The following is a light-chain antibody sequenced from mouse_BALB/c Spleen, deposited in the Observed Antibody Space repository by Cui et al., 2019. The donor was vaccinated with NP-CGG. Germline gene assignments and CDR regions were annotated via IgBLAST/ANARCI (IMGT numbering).Light chain of an antibody. J-gene: IGLJ1*01. V-gene: IGLV1*01. CDR1: TGDVTTSNY. CDR2: GTN. CDR3: ALWYSNHWV. Sequence: QAVVTQESALTTSPGETVTLTCSSSTGDVTTSNYANWVQEKPDHLFTGLIGGTNNRAPGVPARFSGSLIGDKAALTITGAQTEDEAIYFCALWYSNHWVFGGGTKLTVL.